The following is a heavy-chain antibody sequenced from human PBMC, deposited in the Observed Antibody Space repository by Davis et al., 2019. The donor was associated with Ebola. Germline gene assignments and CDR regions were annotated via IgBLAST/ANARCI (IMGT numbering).Heavy chain of an antibody. V-gene: IGHV1-18*04. J-gene: IGHJ4*02. Sequence: ASVQVPCKASGYTFTSYGITWVRQPPRHGLEWMGWINPHNGNTNYAQNVQGRVTMTTETSTSTAYMEVGILRSDDTVVYYCSRARFPTTSDHWGQGTLVTVSS. CDR3: SRARFPTTSDH. CDR1: GYTFTSYG. D-gene: IGHD1-1*01. CDR2: INPHNGNT.